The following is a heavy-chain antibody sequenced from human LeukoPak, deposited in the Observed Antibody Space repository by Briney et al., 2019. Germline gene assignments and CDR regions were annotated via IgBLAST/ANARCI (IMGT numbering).Heavy chain of an antibody. CDR1: GFTVSGNY. J-gene: IGHJ6*02. V-gene: IGHV3-53*01. CDR3: ARGDRGSHYVEYYYGMDV. Sequence: GGSLRLSCAASGFTVSGNYMSWVRQAPGKGLEWVSVIYRGGSTYNADSGKRRFTISRDNSMNTLYLQINNLRAEDTAVYYCARGDRGSHYVEYYYGMDVWGQGTTVIVS. D-gene: IGHD1-26*01. CDR2: IYRGGST.